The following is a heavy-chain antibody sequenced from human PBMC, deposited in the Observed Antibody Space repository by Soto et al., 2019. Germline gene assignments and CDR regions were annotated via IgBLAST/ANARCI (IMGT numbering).Heavy chain of an antibody. CDR3: ASGLVEHSSSWYDC. D-gene: IGHD6-13*01. Sequence: GGSLSLSCPASGFPFSTHWMHWVRQAPGKGLVWVSRINSDASSTDYADSVRGRFTISRDRAKNTLYLQMISLRAEDTAVYYCASGLVEHSSSWYDCWGQGTLVTVSS. CDR1: GFPFSTHW. V-gene: IGHV3-74*01. J-gene: IGHJ5*01. CDR2: INSDASST.